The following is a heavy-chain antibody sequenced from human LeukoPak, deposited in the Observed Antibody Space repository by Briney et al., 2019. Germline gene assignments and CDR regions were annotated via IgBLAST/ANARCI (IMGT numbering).Heavy chain of an antibody. V-gene: IGHV4-61*02. Sequence: SQTLSLTCTVSGGSISSGTYYWSWIRQPAGKGLEWIGRIYTSGSTNYNPSLKSRVTISVDTSKNQFSLKLSSVTAADTAVYYCARDRPTLSDAFNIWGQGTMVTVSS. CDR2: IYTSGST. J-gene: IGHJ3*02. D-gene: IGHD6-6*01. CDR1: GGSISSGTYY. CDR3: ARDRPTLSDAFNI.